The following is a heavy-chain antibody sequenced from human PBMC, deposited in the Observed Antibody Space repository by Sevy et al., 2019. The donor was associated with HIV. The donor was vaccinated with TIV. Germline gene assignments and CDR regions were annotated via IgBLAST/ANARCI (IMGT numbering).Heavy chain of an antibody. V-gene: IGHV3-23*01. D-gene: IGHD2-21*02. CDR1: GFTFDNYA. CDR3: ARGGGYCGGDCYSIDY. J-gene: IGHJ4*02. Sequence: GGSLRLSCAASGFTFDNYAMTWVRQTPGKGLEWVSTLDNSGDNTYNADSVKGRFTISRDNSKNTLYLQMNSLTPEDTAVYYCARGGGYCGGDCYSIDYWGQGALVTVSS. CDR2: LDNSGDNT.